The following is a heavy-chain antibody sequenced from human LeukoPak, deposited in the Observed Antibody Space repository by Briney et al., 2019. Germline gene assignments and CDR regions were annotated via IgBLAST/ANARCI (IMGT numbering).Heavy chain of an antibody. CDR2: INPNSGGT. J-gene: IGHJ4*02. V-gene: IGHV1-2*02. CDR1: GYTFTAYY. CDR3: ARWFQEGYFDY. D-gene: IGHD3-10*01. Sequence: ASVKVSCKASGYTFTAYYMHWVRQAPGQGLEWMGWINPNSGGTNYAQNFQGRVTMTRDTSISTAYMELSRLRSDDTAVYYCARWFQEGYFDYWGQGTLVTVSS.